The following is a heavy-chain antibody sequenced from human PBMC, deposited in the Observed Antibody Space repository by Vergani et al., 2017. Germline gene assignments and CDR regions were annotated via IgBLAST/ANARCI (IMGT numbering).Heavy chain of an antibody. D-gene: IGHD1-1*01. CDR1: GFTSSYYG. J-gene: IGHJ4*02. V-gene: IGHV3-30*03. CDR2: ISYDGTQK. Sequence: QVHLVESGGDVVPPGRSLRLSCVVSGFTSSYYGMHWVRPAPGKGLEWVAVISYDGTQKYYADSVKGRFTISRDTSKSTLYLQMNSLRTEDTAVYYCATKSCGTPGCQIGDFREWGQGTLVTVSS. CDR3: ATKSCGTPGCQIGDFRE.